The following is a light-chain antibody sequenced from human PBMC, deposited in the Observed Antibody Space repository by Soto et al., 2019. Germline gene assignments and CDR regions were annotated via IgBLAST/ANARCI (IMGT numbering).Light chain of an antibody. V-gene: IGLV2-14*01. CDR1: SSHIGSYNY. Sequence: QSVLTQPASVSGSPGQSITISCSETSSHIGSYNYVSWYQHHPGKVPKLIIYEVSNRPSGVSNRFSGSKSGKTASLTISGLQAEDEADYYCCSFTTSSTWLFGGGTKVTVL. J-gene: IGLJ3*02. CDR2: EVS. CDR3: CSFTTSSTWL.